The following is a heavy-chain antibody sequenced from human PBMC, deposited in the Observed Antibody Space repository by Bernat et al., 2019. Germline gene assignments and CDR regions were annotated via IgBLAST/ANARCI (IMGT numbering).Heavy chain of an antibody. J-gene: IGHJ6*03. Sequence: QVQLVESGGGVVQPGRSLRLSCAASGFTFSSYGMHWVRQAPAKGLEWVAVIWYDGSNKYYADHGEGRFTISKDKSKNTLYLKMKSLGAEEKAVYYCAREGVPSYYYYYYMDVWGKGTTVTVSS. V-gene: IGHV3-33*01. CDR2: IWYDGSNK. CDR1: GFTFSSYG. CDR3: AREGVPSYYYYYYMDV. D-gene: IGHD3-10*01.